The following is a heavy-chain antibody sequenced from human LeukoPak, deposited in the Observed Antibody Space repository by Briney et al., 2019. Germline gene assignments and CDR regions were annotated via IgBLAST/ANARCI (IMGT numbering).Heavy chain of an antibody. CDR1: GFIFSSYG. CDR3: ARGLESHYDSSGPSY. CDR2: ISGSGGRT. J-gene: IGHJ4*02. Sequence: LPGGSLRLSCGASGFIFSSYGMSWVRQAPGKGLEWVSAISGSGGRTYYADSVKGRFTISRDNSKNTLYLQMNSLRPEDTAVYHCARGLESHYDSSGPSYWGQGTLVTVSS. D-gene: IGHD3-22*01. V-gene: IGHV3-23*01.